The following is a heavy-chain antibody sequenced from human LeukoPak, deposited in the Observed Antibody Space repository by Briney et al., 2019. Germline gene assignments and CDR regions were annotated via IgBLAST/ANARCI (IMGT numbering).Heavy chain of an antibody. CDR3: ARETMVRGVIEYYYYYMDV. Sequence: SQTLSLTCTVSGGSISSGSYYWSWIRQPAGKGLEWIGRIYTSGSTNYNPSLKSRVTISVDTSKNQFSLKLSSVTAADTAVYYCARETMVRGVIEYYYYYMDVWGKGTTVTISS. D-gene: IGHD3-10*01. CDR1: GGSISSGSYY. V-gene: IGHV4-61*02. J-gene: IGHJ6*03. CDR2: IYTSGST.